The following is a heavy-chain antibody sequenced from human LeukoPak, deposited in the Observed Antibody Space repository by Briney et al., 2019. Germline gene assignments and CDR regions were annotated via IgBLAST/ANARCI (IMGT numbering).Heavy chain of an antibody. Sequence: SETLSLTCTVAGGSISSYYWSWIRQPAREGLEWSGNIYYSGSTNYNHSLKSRVTISVDTSKNQFSLKLSSVTAADTAVYYCASGRGSYDYWGQGPLVTVSS. J-gene: IGHJ4*02. D-gene: IGHD1-26*01. CDR2: IYYSGST. V-gene: IGHV4-59*01. CDR3: ASGRGSYDY. CDR1: GGSISSYY.